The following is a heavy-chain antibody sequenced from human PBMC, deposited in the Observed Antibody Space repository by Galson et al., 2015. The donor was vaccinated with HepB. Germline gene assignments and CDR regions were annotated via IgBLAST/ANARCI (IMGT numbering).Heavy chain of an antibody. CDR2: INYNGDT. CDR3: ARDLGFSGQLDF. V-gene: IGHV4-31*03. D-gene: IGHD6-19*01. J-gene: IGHJ4*02. CDR1: GDSIDSRGYY. Sequence: TCTVSGDSIDSRGYYWSWIRHHPERGLEWIGYINYNGDTYYNPTLKSRLDISRDTSKNQFSLSLKSVTAADTAVYYCARDLGFSGQLDFWGQGALVTVSS.